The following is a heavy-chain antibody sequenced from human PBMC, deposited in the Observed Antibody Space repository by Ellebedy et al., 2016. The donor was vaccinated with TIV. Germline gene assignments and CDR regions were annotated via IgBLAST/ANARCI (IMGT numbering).Heavy chain of an antibody. CDR3: ARVRRGSVPDF. V-gene: IGHV1-2*02. CDR2: TNPDSGDT. CDR1: GYTFIAHY. J-gene: IGHJ4*02. Sequence: ASVKVSCKASGYTFIAHYMHWVRHALGQGLEWMGWTNPDSGDTSFAQKFQGRVTLTRDTSLNTVYMDMSVLTSDDTAVYYCARVRRGSVPDFWGQGTLVTVSS. D-gene: IGHD5-12*01.